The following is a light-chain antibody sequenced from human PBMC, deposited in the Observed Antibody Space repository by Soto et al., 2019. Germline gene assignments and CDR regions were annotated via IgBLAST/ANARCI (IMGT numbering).Light chain of an antibody. Sequence: QSALTQPASVSGSPGQSITISCTGTSSDVGGYNYVSWHQQHPGKAPKLMIYEVSNRPSGVSNRFSGSKSGNTASLTISGLQAEDEADYYCSSYTSSSTPSVVFGGGTKLTVL. V-gene: IGLV2-14*01. CDR1: SSDVGGYNY. CDR3: SSYTSSSTPSVV. CDR2: EVS. J-gene: IGLJ2*01.